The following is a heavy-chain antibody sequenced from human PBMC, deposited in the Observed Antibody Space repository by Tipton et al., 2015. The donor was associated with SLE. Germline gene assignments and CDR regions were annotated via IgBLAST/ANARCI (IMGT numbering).Heavy chain of an antibody. V-gene: IGHV1-18*01. D-gene: IGHD3-16*01. CDR2: ISAYNGNT. CDR3: ARFVWSNYYGMDV. Sequence: QVQLVQSGAEVKKPGVSVKGSCKTSGYLFANFGVSWVRQAPGQGLEWMGWISAYNGNTNYAQKLQGRVTMTTDTSTSTSYMELRSVRSDYTAVYYCARFVWSNYYGMDVWVQGTTGAVSS. CDR1: GYLFANFG. J-gene: IGHJ6*02.